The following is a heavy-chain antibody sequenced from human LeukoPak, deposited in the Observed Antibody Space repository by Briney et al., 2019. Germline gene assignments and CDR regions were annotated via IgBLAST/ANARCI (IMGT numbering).Heavy chain of an antibody. CDR3: ARDRPGSIISLPDAFDI. Sequence: ASVKVSCKASGGTFSSYAISWVRQAPGQGLEWMGGIIPIFGTANYAQKFQGRVTITADESPSTAYMELSSLRSEDTAVYYCARDRPGSIISLPDAFDIWGQGTMVTVSS. D-gene: IGHD3-10*01. J-gene: IGHJ3*02. V-gene: IGHV1-69*13. CDR1: GGTFSSYA. CDR2: IIPIFGTA.